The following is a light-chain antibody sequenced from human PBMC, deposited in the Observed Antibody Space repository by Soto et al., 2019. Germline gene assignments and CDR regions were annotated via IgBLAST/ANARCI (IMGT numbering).Light chain of an antibody. Sequence: DIVMTQSPDSLAVSLGERATINCKSSQSVLYSSNNKNYLAWYQQKPGRPPKLLIYWASTRDSGVPDRFSGGGAGTYFSITVSTVQADDVAVYSGQEDYCSPPYNFGQETKLDVK. CDR2: WAS. CDR3: QEDYCSPPYN. V-gene: IGKV4-1*01. CDR1: QSVLYSSNNKNY. J-gene: IGKJ2*01.